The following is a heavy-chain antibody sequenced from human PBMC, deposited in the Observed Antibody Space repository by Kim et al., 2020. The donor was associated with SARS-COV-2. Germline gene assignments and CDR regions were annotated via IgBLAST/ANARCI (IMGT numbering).Heavy chain of an antibody. CDR1: GDSISLYY. V-gene: IGHV4-59*08. J-gene: IGHJ4*02. Sequence: SETLSLTCTVSGDSISLYYWSWIRQPPGKGLEWIGYVYHSGSINYNPSLQSRVTISVDTSKNQFSLKLTSLTAADTAVYYCARRDGRWWGQGTLVTVSS. D-gene: IGHD1-26*01. CDR2: VYHSGSI. CDR3: ARRDGRW.